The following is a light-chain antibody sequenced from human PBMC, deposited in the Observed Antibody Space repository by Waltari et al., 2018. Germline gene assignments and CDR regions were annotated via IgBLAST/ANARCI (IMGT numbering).Light chain of an antibody. V-gene: IGLV2-23*03. J-gene: IGLJ2*01. CDR1: SDDYDIHNF. Sequence: ALTPPASVSGSRGQPITISCTRLSDDYDIHNFVPWYQLLPDKAPKLIIYDGAQRPSGVSPRFSASKSGSTASLTISGLQADDEADYFCCSYGSSYTLVFGGGTRLTVL. CDR2: DGA. CDR3: CSYGSSYTLV.